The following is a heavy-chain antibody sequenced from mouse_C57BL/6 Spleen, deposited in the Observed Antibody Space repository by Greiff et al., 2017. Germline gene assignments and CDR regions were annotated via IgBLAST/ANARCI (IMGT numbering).Heavy chain of an antibody. D-gene: IGHD2-5*01. V-gene: IGHV5-16*01. CDR1: GFTFSDYY. CDR3: AREEGYSNLDY. Sequence: DVKLVESEGGLVQPGSSMKLSCTASGFTFSDYYMAWVRQVPEKGLEWVANINYDGSSTYYLDSLKSRFIISRDNAKNILYLQMSSLKSEDTATYYCAREEGYSNLDYWGQGTTLTVSS. CDR2: INYDGSST. J-gene: IGHJ2*01.